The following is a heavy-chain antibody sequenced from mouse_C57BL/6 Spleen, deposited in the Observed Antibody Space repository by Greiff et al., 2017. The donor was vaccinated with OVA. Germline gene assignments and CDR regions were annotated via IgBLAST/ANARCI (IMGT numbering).Heavy chain of an antibody. V-gene: IGHV1-53*01. CDR3: ARSGLYYAMDY. CDR1: GYTFTSYW. CDR2: INPSNGGT. D-gene: IGHD3-1*01. J-gene: IGHJ4*01. Sequence: QVQLQQSGTELVKPGASVKLSCKASGYTFTSYWMPWVKQRPGQGLEWIGNINPSNGGTNYNEKFKSKATLTVDKSSSTAYMQLSSLTSEDSAVYYCARSGLYYAMDYWGQGTSVTVSS.